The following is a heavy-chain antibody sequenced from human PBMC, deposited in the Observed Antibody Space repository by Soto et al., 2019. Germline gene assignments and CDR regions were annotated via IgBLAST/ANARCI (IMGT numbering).Heavy chain of an antibody. Sequence: PGGSLRLSCAASGFTFSSYAMHWVRQAPGKGLEYVSAISSNGGSTYYANSVKGRFTISRDNSKNTLYLQMGSLRAEDMAVYYCARDHPRYCGGDCYIDYWGQGTLVTVSS. CDR1: GFTFSSYA. D-gene: IGHD2-21*01. J-gene: IGHJ4*02. V-gene: IGHV3-64*01. CDR3: ARDHPRYCGGDCYIDY. CDR2: ISSNGGST.